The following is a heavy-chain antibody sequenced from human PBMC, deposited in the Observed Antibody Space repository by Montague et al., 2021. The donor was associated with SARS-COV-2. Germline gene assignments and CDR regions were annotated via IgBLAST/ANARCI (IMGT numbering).Heavy chain of an antibody. V-gene: IGHV4-39*07. Sequence: SETLSLTCTVSGGSISSSSYYWGWIRQPPGKGLEWIGSIDYSGSTYYNPSLKSRVTISVDTSKNQFSLKLSSVTAADTAVYYCARMRAVLLWFGESTYFDYWGQGTLVTVSS. CDR3: ARMRAVLLWFGESTYFDY. CDR2: IDYSGST. J-gene: IGHJ4*02. CDR1: GGSISSSSYY. D-gene: IGHD3-10*01.